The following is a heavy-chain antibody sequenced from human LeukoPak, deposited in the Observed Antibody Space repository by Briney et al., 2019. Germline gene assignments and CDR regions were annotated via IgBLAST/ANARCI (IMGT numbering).Heavy chain of an antibody. V-gene: IGHV3-30-3*01. D-gene: IGHD3-3*01. J-gene: IGHJ5*02. CDR2: ISYDGSNK. CDR3: ARDHKSTIFGVVIGWFDP. Sequence: GGSLRLSCAASGFTFSSYAMHWVRQAPGKGLEWVAVISYDGSNKYYADSVKGRFTISRDNSKNTLYLQMNSLRAEDTAVYYCARDHKSTIFGVVIGWFDPWGQGTLVTVSS. CDR1: GFTFSSYA.